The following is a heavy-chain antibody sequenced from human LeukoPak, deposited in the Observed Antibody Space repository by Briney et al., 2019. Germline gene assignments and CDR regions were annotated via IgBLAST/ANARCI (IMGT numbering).Heavy chain of an antibody. Sequence: GGSLRLSCAASGFTFSSYGMHWVRQAPGKGLEWVAFIRYDGSNKYYADSVKGRFTISRDNSENTLYLQMNSLRAEDTAVYYCAKDHGCSSTSCYGGDYWGQGTLVTVSS. CDR2: IRYDGSNK. CDR3: AKDHGCSSTSCYGGDY. CDR1: GFTFSSYG. J-gene: IGHJ4*02. V-gene: IGHV3-30*02. D-gene: IGHD2-2*01.